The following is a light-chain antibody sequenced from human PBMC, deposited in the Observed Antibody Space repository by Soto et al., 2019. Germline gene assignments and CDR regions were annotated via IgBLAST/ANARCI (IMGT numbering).Light chain of an antibody. CDR1: QTISFNS. V-gene: IGKV3-20*01. Sequence: EIVLTQSPGTLSLSPGERATLSCRASQTISFNSLAWYQQKPGQAPRLLIYHASTRATGIPDRFSSSGSGTDFTLTISRLEPEDFAVYYCQSYGSSSMYTFGQGTNLEIK. J-gene: IGKJ2*01. CDR2: HAS. CDR3: QSYGSSSMYT.